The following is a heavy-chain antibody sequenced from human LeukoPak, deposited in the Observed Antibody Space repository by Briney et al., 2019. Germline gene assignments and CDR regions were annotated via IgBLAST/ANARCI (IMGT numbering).Heavy chain of an antibody. CDR2: IYSSRIT. CDR1: GGSIINYY. J-gene: IGHJ4*02. Sequence: SETLSLTCTVSGGSIINYYWSWIRQTPGKGLEWIGYIYSSRITDYDPSLKSRVTISLDTSKNQFSLKLTSVTAADTAVYYCARHGFRSFTQPFDYWGQGTLVTVSS. CDR3: ARHGFRSFTQPFDY. D-gene: IGHD2-21*01. V-gene: IGHV4-59*08.